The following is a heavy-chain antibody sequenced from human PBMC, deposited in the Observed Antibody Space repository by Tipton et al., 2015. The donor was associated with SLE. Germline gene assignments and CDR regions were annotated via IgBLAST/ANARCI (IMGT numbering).Heavy chain of an antibody. CDR1: GRSFIGSY. CDR3: ARAGGGDSNWFDP. CDR2: IDHSGVT. Sequence: LRLSCAVYGRSFIGSYWTWIRQPPGKGLEWIGDIDHSGVTHYNPSLKSRVTISRDTSGNQFSLNLSSVTASDTAVYYCARAGGGDSNWFDPWGQGTLVTVSS. V-gene: IGHV4-34*01. J-gene: IGHJ5*02. D-gene: IGHD2-21*01.